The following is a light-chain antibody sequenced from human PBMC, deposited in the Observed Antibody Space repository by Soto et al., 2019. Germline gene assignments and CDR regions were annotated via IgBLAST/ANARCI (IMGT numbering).Light chain of an antibody. CDR1: SSNLGAGYD. V-gene: IGLV1-40*01. Sequence: QSVLTQPPSGSGAPGQRVTLSCTGNSSNLGAGYDVHWYQQLSGAAPKLVIFGNRNRPSGVPERFSGSKSGTSASLAITGLQAEVEADYCCQACDYSFTASALGGG. CDR2: GNR. J-gene: IGLJ2*01. CDR3: QACDYSFTASA.